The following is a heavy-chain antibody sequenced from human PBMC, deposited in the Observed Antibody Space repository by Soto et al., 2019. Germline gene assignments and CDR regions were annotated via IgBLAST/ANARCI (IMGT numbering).Heavy chain of an antibody. V-gene: IGHV3-30-3*01. CDR3: ARDSAVRGGLFDI. CDR2: ISHDGNNK. J-gene: IGHJ3*02. CDR1: GFTYSRYA. D-gene: IGHD2-15*01. Sequence: QVQLVESGGGVVQPGRSLRLSCAASGFTYSRYAMHWVRQAPGKGLEWVAVISHDGNNKYYADSVQDRFTISRDNSKNTLYLQMNTLRPEDTAVYYGARDSAVRGGLFDIGGQGTMLTVSS.